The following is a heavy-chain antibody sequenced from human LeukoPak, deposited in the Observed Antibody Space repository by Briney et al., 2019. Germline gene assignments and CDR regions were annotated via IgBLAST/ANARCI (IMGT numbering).Heavy chain of an antibody. CDR2: INHSGST. D-gene: IGHD3-22*01. J-gene: IGHJ3*02. CDR1: GGSFSGYY. V-gene: IGHV4-34*01. Sequence: SETLSLTCAVYGGSFSGYYWSWIRQPPGKGLEWIGEINHSGSTNYNPSLKSRVTISVDTSKNQFSLKLSSVTAADTAVYYCARGSEYDSSGYYSYAFDIWGQGTMVTVSS. CDR3: ARGSEYDSSGYYSYAFDI.